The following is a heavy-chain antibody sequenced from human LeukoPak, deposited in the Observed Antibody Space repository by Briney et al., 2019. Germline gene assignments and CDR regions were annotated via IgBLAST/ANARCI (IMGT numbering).Heavy chain of an antibody. V-gene: IGHV4-34*01. CDR2: INHSGST. J-gene: IGHJ4*02. D-gene: IGHD6-19*01. CDR3: ARGQWLDNY. CDR1: GGTFNDYY. Sequence: PSETLSLTCAVYGGTFNDYYWSWIRQPPGKGLEWIGEINHSGSTNYNPSLKSRVIISVETSKKQFSLKLGSVTAADTAVYYCARGQWLDNYWGQGTLVTVSS.